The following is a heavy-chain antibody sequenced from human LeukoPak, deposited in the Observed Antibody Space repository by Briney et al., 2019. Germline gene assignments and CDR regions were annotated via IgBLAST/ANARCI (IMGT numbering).Heavy chain of an antibody. CDR2: FDPEDGET. CDR3: ATSPRLGFLEWQRGTDV. J-gene: IGHJ6*04. V-gene: IGHV1-24*01. Sequence: ASVKVSCKVSGYTLTELSMHWVRQAPGKGLEWMGGFDPEDGETIYAQKFQGRVTMTEDTPTDTAYMELSSLRSEDTAVYYCATSPRLGFLEWQRGTDVWGKGTTVTVSS. D-gene: IGHD3-3*01. CDR1: GYTLTELS.